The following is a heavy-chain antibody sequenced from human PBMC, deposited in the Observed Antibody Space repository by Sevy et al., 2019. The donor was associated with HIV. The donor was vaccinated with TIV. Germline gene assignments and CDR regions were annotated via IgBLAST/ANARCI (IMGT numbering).Heavy chain of an antibody. J-gene: IGHJ6*02. CDR3: AKTLDYGDYVGYYYYGMDV. Sequence: GGSLRLSCAASGFTFSSYVMSWVRQAPGKGLEWVSAISGSGGSTYYADSVKGRFTISRDNSKNTLYLQMNSLRAEDTAVYYCAKTLDYGDYVGYYYYGMDVWGQGTTVTVSS. CDR1: GFTFSSYV. V-gene: IGHV3-23*01. D-gene: IGHD4-17*01. CDR2: ISGSGGST.